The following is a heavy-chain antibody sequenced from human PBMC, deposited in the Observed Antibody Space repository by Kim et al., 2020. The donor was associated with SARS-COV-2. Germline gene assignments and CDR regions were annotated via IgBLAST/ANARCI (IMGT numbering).Heavy chain of an antibody. CDR2: DGSNK. Sequence: DGSNKYYAEAVKGRFTISRDNSKNTLYLQMNSLRAEDTAVYYCAKALLDYWGQGTLVTVSS. J-gene: IGHJ4*02. V-gene: IGHV3-30*02. CDR3: AKALLDY.